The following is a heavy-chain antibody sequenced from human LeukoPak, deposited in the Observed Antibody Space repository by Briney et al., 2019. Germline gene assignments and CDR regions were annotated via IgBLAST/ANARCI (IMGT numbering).Heavy chain of an antibody. CDR2: ISGRENSI. CDR3: ARGRPYYDSRGYSDAFDI. CDR1: GFTFSDYY. D-gene: IGHD3-22*01. V-gene: IGHV3-11*01. Sequence: GGSLRLSCAASGFTFSDYYMNWIRQAPGKGLEWMAYISGRENSIYYADSVTGRVTISRDNAKSSLYLQMDSLRAEDTAVYYCARGRPYYDSRGYSDAFDIWGQGTMVTVSS. J-gene: IGHJ3*02.